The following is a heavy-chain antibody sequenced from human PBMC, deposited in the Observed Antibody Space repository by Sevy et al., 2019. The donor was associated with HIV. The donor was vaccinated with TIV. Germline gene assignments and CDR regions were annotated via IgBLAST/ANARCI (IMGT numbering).Heavy chain of an antibody. V-gene: IGHV3-30-3*01. CDR3: ARADYGDYSGEFDY. CDR1: GITISSHA. J-gene: IGHJ4*02. D-gene: IGHD4-17*01. CDR2: ISYDGSNK. Sequence: GESLKISCAASGITISSHAMHWVRQAPGKGLEWVTMISYDGSNKYYADSVKGRFTISRDNSKNTLYLQMNSLRAEDTAVYYCARADYGDYSGEFDYWGQGTLVTVSS.